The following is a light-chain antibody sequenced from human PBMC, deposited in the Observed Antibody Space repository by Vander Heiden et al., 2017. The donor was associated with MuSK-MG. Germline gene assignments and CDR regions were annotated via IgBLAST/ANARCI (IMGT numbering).Light chain of an antibody. J-gene: IGLJ2*01. CDR1: KLGDKY. Sequence: SYELTQPPSVSVSPGQTASSTCSGDKLGDKYDCWYHQKPAHYLVLFIYKDSNRTAATPDRFSGSDSANTATLTIGGTQAMDEDYYYCQAWDISTVVFGGGTKLTVL. CDR2: KDS. CDR3: QAWDISTVV. V-gene: IGLV3-1*01.